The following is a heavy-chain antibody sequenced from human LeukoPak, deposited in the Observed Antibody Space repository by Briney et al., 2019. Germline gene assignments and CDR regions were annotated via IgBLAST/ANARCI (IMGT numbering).Heavy chain of an antibody. J-gene: IGHJ6*03. CDR2: ISGSGGTT. Sequence: PGGSLRLSCVASGFTFSIYAMSWVRQAPGKGLEWVSGISGSGGTTYYADSVKGRFTISRDNSKNTLYLQMNSLRAEDTAVYYCAREALVGVRPPRYYYMDVWVKGTTATVSS. V-gene: IGHV3-23*01. CDR1: GFTFSIYA. CDR3: AREALVGVRPPRYYYMDV. D-gene: IGHD1-26*01.